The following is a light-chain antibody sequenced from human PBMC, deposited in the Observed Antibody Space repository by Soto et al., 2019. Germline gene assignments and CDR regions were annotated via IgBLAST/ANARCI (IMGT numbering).Light chain of an antibody. V-gene: IGKV2-30*01. Sequence: DVVMTQSPLSLPVTLGPPASISCRSSQSLAYSDGNTYLNWFQQRPGQAPRRLIYKVSNRDSGVPDRFSGSGSGTDLTLKISRVEAEDVGIYYCMQGTHWPPYTFGQGTKLDIK. CDR3: MQGTHWPPYT. CDR2: KVS. CDR1: QSLAYSDGNTY. J-gene: IGKJ2*01.